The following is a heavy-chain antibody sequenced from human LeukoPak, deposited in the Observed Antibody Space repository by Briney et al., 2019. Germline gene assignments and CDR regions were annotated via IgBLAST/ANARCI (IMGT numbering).Heavy chain of an antibody. CDR2: INHSGST. J-gene: IGHJ6*03. Sequence: SCAASGFTVSSNYMSWVRQAPGKGLEWIGEINHSGSTNYNPSLKSRVTISVDTSKNQFSLKLSSVTAADTAVYYCARDGRRGAGSGYYRAYYYYYMDVWGKGTTVTVSS. D-gene: IGHD3-3*01. CDR1: GFTVSSNY. CDR3: ARDGRRGAGSGYYRAYYYYYMDV. V-gene: IGHV4-34*01.